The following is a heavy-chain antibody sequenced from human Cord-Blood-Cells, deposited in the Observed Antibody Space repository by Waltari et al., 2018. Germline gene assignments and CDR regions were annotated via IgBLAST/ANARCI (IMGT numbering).Heavy chain of an antibody. Sequence: QVQLVQSGAEVKKPGSSVKVSCKASGGTFSSYAISWVRQAPGQGLEWMGGIIPILCTANYAQKFQGRVTITADESTSTAYMELSSLRSEDTAVYYCARDLDEDGSGSLAPFQHWGQGTLVTVSS. V-gene: IGHV1-69*01. J-gene: IGHJ1*01. CDR2: IIPILCTA. CDR1: GGTFSSYA. D-gene: IGHD3-10*01. CDR3: ARDLDEDGSGSLAPFQH.